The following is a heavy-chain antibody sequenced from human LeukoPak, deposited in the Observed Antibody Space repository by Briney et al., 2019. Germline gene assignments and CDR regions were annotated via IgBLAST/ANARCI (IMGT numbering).Heavy chain of an antibody. CDR3: AKNYYYDNTGYWGAFDI. Sequence: ASVKVSCKASGYTFTSYGIGWVRQAPGQGLDWMGCISTYNGKRNYAQKFQARLPMTTDTSTRPAYMELRSLRCDDTAIYHCAKNYYYDNTGYWGAFDIWGRGTMVTVSS. V-gene: IGHV1-18*01. D-gene: IGHD3-22*01. CDR2: ISTYNGKR. CDR1: GYTFTSYG. J-gene: IGHJ3*02.